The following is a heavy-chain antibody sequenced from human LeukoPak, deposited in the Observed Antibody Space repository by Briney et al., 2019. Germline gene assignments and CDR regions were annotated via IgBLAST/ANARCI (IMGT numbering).Heavy chain of an antibody. CDR1: GGSISSYY. CDR2: IYTSGST. V-gene: IGHV4-4*07. J-gene: IGHJ6*02. D-gene: IGHD3-22*01. Sequence: SETLSLTCTVSGGSISSYYWSWIRQPAGKGLEWIGRIYTSGSTNYNPSLKSRVTMSVDTSKNQFSLKLSSVTAADTAVYYCARGAYYDSSGYYYYGMDVWGQGTTVTDSS. CDR3: ARGAYYDSSGYYYYGMDV.